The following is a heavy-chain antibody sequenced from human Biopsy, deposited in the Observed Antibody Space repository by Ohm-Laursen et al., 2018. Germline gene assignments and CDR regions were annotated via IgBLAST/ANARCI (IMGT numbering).Heavy chain of an antibody. V-gene: IGHV3-21*01. D-gene: IGHD6-19*01. CDR1: GFSVSSYD. Sequence: SLRLSCSASGFSVSSYDMNWVRQAPGKGLEWISYISETSSHIYDADSVRGRFTVARDIAKNSLYLQLNGLRVEDTAVYYCARGRLRAVARFDYWGQGTLVTVSS. CDR2: ISETSSHI. J-gene: IGHJ4*02. CDR3: ARGRLRAVARFDY.